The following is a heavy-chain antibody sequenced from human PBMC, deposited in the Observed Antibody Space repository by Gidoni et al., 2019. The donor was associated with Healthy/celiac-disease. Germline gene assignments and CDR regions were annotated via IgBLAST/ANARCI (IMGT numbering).Heavy chain of an antibody. D-gene: IGHD6-19*01. CDR3: ARDSRSGSPDY. Sequence: QVQLQESGPGLVKPSETLSLTCTVSGGSISSYYWSWIRQPPGKGLEWIGYIYYSGSTNYNPTIKSRVTISVDKSKNKCSLKLSSVTAADTAVYYCARDSRSGSPDYWGQGTLVTVSS. J-gene: IGHJ4*02. CDR2: IYYSGST. V-gene: IGHV4-59*01. CDR1: GGSISSYY.